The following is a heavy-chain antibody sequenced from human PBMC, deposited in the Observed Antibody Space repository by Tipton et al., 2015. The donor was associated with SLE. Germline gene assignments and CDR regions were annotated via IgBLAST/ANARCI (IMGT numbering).Heavy chain of an antibody. J-gene: IGHJ6*02. D-gene: IGHD3-10*01. Sequence: PGLVKPSETLSLTCSVSGGSISSRSHYWGWIRQPPGKGLEWIGSIHYSGSTYDNPSLKSRVTISVDTSKNQFSLKLSSVAAADTAVYYCARQRLRLLSPLDAWGQGTTVTVS. CDR2: IHYSGST. CDR1: GGSISSRSHY. V-gene: IGHV4-39*01. CDR3: ARQRLRLLSPLDA.